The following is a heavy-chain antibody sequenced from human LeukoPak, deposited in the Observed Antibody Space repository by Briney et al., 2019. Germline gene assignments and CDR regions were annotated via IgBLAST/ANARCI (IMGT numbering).Heavy chain of an antibody. CDR2: IYPGDSDT. V-gene: IGHV5-51*01. J-gene: IGHJ4*02. D-gene: IGHD1-26*01. Sequence: GESLQISCKGSGYSFTSYWIGWVRQMPGKGLEWMGIIYPGDSDTRYSPSFQGQVTISADKSISTAYLQWSSLKASDTAMYYCARRWVGATHEYYFDYWGQGTLVTVSS. CDR3: ARRWVGATHEYYFDY. CDR1: GYSFTSYW.